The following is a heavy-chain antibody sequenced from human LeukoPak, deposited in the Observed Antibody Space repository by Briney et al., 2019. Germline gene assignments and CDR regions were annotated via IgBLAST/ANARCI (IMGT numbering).Heavy chain of an antibody. CDR1: GFTFSSYW. J-gene: IGHJ4*02. Sequence: PGGSLRLSCAASGFTFSSYWMSWVRQAPGKGLEWVANIKQDGSEKYYVDSVKGRFTISRDNAKNSLYLQMNSLRAEDTAVYYCARAGSRNTISSNYWGQGALVTVSS. D-gene: IGHD6-6*01. V-gene: IGHV3-7*01. CDR2: IKQDGSEK. CDR3: ARAGSRNTISSNY.